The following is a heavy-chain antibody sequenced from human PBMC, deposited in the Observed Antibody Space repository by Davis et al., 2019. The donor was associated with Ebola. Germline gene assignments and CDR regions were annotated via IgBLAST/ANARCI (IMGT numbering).Heavy chain of an antibody. CDR3: ARGDFDWLRVGMDV. V-gene: IGHV4-34*01. Sequence: GSLRLSCAASGFTFSNAWMSWVRQAPGKGLEWIGEINHSGSTNYNPSLKSRVTISVDTSKNQFSLKLSSVTAADTAVYYCARGDFDWLRVGMDVWGQGTTVTVSS. CDR1: GFTFSNAW. CDR2: INHSGST. D-gene: IGHD3-9*01. J-gene: IGHJ6*02.